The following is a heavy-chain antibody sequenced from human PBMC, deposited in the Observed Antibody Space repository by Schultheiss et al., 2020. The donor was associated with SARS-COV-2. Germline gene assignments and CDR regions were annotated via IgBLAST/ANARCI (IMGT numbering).Heavy chain of an antibody. CDR2: IYYSGST. Sequence: SQTLSLTCTVSGGSVSSGSYYWSWIRQPPGKGLEWIGYIYYSGSTNYNPSLKSRVTISVDTSKNQFSLKLSSVTAADTAVYYCAREVTAAVNWFDPWGQGTLVTVSS. V-gene: IGHV4-61*01. CDR3: AREVTAAVNWFDP. D-gene: IGHD6-13*01. CDR1: GGSVSSGSYY. J-gene: IGHJ5*02.